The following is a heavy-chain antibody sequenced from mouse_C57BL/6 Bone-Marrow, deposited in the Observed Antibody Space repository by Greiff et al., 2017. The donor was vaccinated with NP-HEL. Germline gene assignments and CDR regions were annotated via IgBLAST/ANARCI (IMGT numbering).Heavy chain of an antibody. J-gene: IGHJ3*01. CDR3: AISSEYPAWFAY. V-gene: IGHV1-81*01. D-gene: IGHD2-10*02. CDR1: GYTFTSYG. CDR2: IYPRSGNT. Sequence: QVQLKQSGAELARPGASVKLSCKASGYTFTSYGISWVKQRTGQGLEWIGEIYPRSGNTYYNEKFKGKATLTADKSSSTAYMELRSQTSEDSAVYFCAISSEYPAWFAYWGQGTRVTVSA.